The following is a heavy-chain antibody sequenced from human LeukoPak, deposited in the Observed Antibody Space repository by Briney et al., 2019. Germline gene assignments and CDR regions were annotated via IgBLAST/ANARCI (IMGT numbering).Heavy chain of an antibody. D-gene: IGHD3-22*01. Sequence: SETLSLTCTVSGGSISSYYWSWIRQPPGKGLEWIRYIYYSGSTNYNPSLKSRVTISVDTSKNQFSLKLSSVTAADTAVYYCARHGSSGYYSNPEYWGQGTLVTVSS. J-gene: IGHJ4*02. CDR3: ARHGSSGYYSNPEY. CDR1: GGSISSYY. CDR2: IYYSGST. V-gene: IGHV4-59*08.